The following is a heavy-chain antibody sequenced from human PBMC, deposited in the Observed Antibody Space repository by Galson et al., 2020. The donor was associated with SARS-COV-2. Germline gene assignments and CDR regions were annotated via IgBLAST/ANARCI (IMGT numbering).Heavy chain of an antibody. CDR3: AKDQEYDSSGYLDY. D-gene: IGHD3-22*01. Sequence: GESLQISCAASGFTFSDYGMHWVRQAPGKGLAWVAGISYGGSNEYYADAMEGRFTISRDNSKNTLYLQMNSLRAEDTAVYYCAKDQEYDSSGYLDYWGQGTLVTVSS. J-gene: IGHJ4*02. CDR2: ISYGGSNE. CDR1: GFTFSDYG. V-gene: IGHV3-30*18.